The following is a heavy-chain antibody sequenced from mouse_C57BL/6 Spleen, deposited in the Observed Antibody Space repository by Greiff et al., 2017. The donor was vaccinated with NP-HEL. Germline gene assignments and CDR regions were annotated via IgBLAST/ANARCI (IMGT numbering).Heavy chain of an antibody. CDR2: INPYNGGT. CDR3: ARTGPITTVVATGYFDY. D-gene: IGHD1-1*01. J-gene: IGHJ2*01. Sequence: EVHLVESGPVLVKPGASVKMSCKASGYTFTDYYMNWVKQSHGKSLEWIGVINPYNGGTSYNQKFKGKATLTVDKSSSTAYMELNSLTSEDSAVYYCARTGPITTVVATGYFDYWGQGTTLTVSS. CDR1: GYTFTDYY. V-gene: IGHV1-19*01.